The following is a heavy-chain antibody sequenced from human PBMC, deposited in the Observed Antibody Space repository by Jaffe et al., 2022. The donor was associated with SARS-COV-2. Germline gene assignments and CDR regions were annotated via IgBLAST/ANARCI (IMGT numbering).Heavy chain of an antibody. J-gene: IGHJ4*02. CDR1: GFTFSSYA. Sequence: EVQLLESGGGLVQPGGSLRLSCAASGFTFSSYAMSWVRQAPGKGLEWVSAISGSGGSTYYADSVKGRFTISRDNSKNTLYLQMNSLRAEDTAVYYCAKDRAPQFMITFGGVIVDWGQGTLVTVSS. D-gene: IGHD3-16*02. CDR2: ISGSGGST. V-gene: IGHV3-23*01. CDR3: AKDRAPQFMITFGGVIVD.